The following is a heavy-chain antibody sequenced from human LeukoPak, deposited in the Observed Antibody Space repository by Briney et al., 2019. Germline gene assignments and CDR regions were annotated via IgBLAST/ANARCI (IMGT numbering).Heavy chain of an antibody. CDR1: GGSFSGYY. Sequence: SETLSLTCAVYGGSFSGYYWSWIRQPPGKGLEWIGEINHSGSTNYNPSLKSRVTISVDTSKNQFSLKLSSVTAADTAVYYCATAAAGQGAFDYWGQGTLVTVSS. CDR3: ATAAAGQGAFDY. J-gene: IGHJ4*02. D-gene: IGHD6-13*01. CDR2: INHSGST. V-gene: IGHV4-34*01.